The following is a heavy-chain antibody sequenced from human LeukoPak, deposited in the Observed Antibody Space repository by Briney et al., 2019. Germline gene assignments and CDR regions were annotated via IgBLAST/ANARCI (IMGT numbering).Heavy chain of an antibody. D-gene: IGHD4-23*01. CDR1: EFTFSNAY. CDR3: TTDRWELNY. Sequence: GGSLRLSCAASEFTFSNAYMSWVRQAPGKGLEWVGRIRSKTDAGTTDYAAPVKGRFTISRDDSKNILYLQMNSLKTEDTAVYYCTTDRWELNYWGPGTLVTVSS. CDR2: IRSKTDAGTT. V-gene: IGHV3-15*01. J-gene: IGHJ4*02.